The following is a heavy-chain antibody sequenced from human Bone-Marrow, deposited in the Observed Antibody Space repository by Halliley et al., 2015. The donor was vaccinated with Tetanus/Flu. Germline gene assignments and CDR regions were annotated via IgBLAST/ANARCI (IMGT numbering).Heavy chain of an antibody. J-gene: IGHJ1*01. D-gene: IGHD6-19*01. CDR3: AVYSGWTEYFQH. V-gene: IGHV5-51*01. CDR2: IYPGDPDP. Sequence: WVGVIYPGDPDPRYSPPFQGQIPISVDTSVSPAFLQWSSLKASDTAVYYCAVYSGWTEYFQHWGQGTQVTVSS.